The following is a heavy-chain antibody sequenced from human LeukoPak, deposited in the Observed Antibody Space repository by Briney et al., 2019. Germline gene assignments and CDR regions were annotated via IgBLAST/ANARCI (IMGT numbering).Heavy chain of an antibody. V-gene: IGHV3-48*01. CDR3: ARDPYYYGSGSYHNWFDP. Sequence: GGSLRLSCAASGFTFSSYSMNWVRQAPGKGLEWVSYISSSSSTIYYADSVKGQFTISRDNAKNSLYLQMNSLRAEDTAVYYCARDPYYYGSGSYHNWFDPWGQGTLVTVSS. CDR1: GFTFSSYS. J-gene: IGHJ5*02. CDR2: ISSSSSTI. D-gene: IGHD3-10*01.